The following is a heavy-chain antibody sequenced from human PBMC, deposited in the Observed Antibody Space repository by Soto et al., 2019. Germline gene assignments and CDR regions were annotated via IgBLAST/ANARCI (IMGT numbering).Heavy chain of an antibody. CDR3: VKSGYGDPFEEYYFDC. D-gene: IGHD6-13*01. Sequence: PGGSLRLSCVVSGFTFSTYSINWVRQAPGKGPEWVSSISSRSDIYYADSVKGRFTISRDNAKNSVSLQMNSLRAEDTAVYYCVKSGYGDPFEEYYFDCWGQGTPVTVSS. J-gene: IGHJ4*02. CDR2: ISSRSDI. V-gene: IGHV3-21*01. CDR1: GFTFSTYS.